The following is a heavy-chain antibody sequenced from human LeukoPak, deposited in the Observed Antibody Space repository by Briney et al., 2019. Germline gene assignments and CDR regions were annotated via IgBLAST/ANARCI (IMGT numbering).Heavy chain of an antibody. CDR3: ARDAAYHGSGSYSY. CDR2: IYSGGST. CDR1: GFTVSSNY. Sequence: GGSLRLTCAASGFTVSSNYMSWVRQAPGKGLEWVSVIYSGGSTYYADSVKGGFTISRDNSKNTLYLQMNSLRAEDTAVYYCARDAAYHGSGSYSYWGQGTLVTVSS. J-gene: IGHJ4*02. V-gene: IGHV3-66*01. D-gene: IGHD3-10*01.